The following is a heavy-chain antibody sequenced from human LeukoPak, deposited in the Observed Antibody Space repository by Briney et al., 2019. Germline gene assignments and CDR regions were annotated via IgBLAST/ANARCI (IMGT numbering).Heavy chain of an antibody. CDR1: GGSISSGGYS. D-gene: IGHD3-10*01. CDR3: ARALWFGELNWFDP. V-gene: IGHV4-30-2*01. J-gene: IGHJ5*02. CDR2: IYHSGST. Sequence: SETLSLTCAVSGGSISSGGYSWSWIRQPPGKGLEWIGYIYHSGSTYYNPSLKSRVTISVDRSKNQFSLKLSSMTAADTAVYYCARALWFGELNWFDPWGQGTLVTVSS.